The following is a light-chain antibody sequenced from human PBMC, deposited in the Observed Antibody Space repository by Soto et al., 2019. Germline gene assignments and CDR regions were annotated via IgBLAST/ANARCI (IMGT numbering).Light chain of an antibody. J-gene: IGKJ5*01. CDR2: AAS. Sequence: DIQMTQSPSSLSASVGDRVTITCRASQSISSYLNWYQQKPGKAPKLLIYAASSLQSGVPSRFSGSGSGRDFTLTISSLQPEDFATYYCQQSYSTPITFGLGTRVEIK. CDR3: QQSYSTPIT. V-gene: IGKV1-39*01. CDR1: QSISSY.